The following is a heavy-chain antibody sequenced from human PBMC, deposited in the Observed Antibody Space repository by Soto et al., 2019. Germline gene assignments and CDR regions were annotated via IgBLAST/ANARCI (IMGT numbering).Heavy chain of an antibody. V-gene: IGHV3-9*01. CDR2: ISWNSDNI. CDR3: AKDREPGYCSSTSCYVGAFDI. D-gene: IGHD2-2*01. Sequence: EVQLVESGGGLVQPGRSLRLSCAASGFTFDDYAMHWVRQAPGKGLGWVSGISWNSDNIGYADSVKGRFTISRDNAKNSLYLQMNSLRAEDTALYYCAKDREPGYCSSTSCYVGAFDIWGQGTMVTVSS. J-gene: IGHJ3*02. CDR1: GFTFDDYA.